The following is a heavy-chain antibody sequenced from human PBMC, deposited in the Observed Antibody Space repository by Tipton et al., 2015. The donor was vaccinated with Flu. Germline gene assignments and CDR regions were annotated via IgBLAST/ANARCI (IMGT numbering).Heavy chain of an antibody. J-gene: IGHJ2*01. Sequence: SLRLSCAASGFTFRDNYMSWVRLAPGKGLEWISYISHSGGTIFYADSVKGRFTISRDNAKNSLYLEMNSLRAEDTAVYYCAREQANYDSSGYYKIFRDGWYFDLWGRGTLVTVSS. D-gene: IGHD3-22*01. CDR3: AREQANYDSSGYYKIFRDGWYFDL. CDR1: GFTFRDNY. CDR2: ISHSGGTI. V-gene: IGHV3-11*01.